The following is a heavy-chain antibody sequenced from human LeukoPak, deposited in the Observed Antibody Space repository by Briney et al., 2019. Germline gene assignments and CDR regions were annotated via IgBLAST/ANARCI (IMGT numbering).Heavy chain of an antibody. J-gene: IGHJ4*02. D-gene: IGHD4-17*01. V-gene: IGHV3-33*01. CDR2: IWYDGSNK. Sequence: GGSLRLSCAASGFTFSSYGMHWVCQAPGKGLEWVAVIWYDGSNKYYADSVKGRFTISRDNSKNTLYLQMNSLRAEDTVVYYCARESGGDYDLMNFDYWGQGTLVTVSS. CDR3: ARESGGDYDLMNFDY. CDR1: GFTFSSYG.